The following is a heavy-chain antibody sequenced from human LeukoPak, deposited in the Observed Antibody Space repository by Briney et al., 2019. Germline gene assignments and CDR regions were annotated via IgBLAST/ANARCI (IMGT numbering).Heavy chain of an antibody. CDR2: IKQDGSEK. CDR3: ARDYYDSSGYQYYFDY. D-gene: IGHD3-22*01. V-gene: IGHV3-7*01. CDR1: GFTFSSYW. J-gene: IGHJ4*02. Sequence: GGSLRLSCAASGFTFSSYWMSWVRQAPGKGLEWVANIKQDGSEKYYVDSVKGRFTISRDNAKNSLYLQMNSLRAEDTAVYYCARDYYDSSGYQYYFDYWGQGTLVTVSS.